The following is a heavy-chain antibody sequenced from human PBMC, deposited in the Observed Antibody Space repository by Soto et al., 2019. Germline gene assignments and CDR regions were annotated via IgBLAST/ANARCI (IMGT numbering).Heavy chain of an antibody. Sequence: GGSLRLSCAASGFTFSSYVMSWVRQAPGKGLEYVSTISGNGGSTYYADSVKGRFTISRDNSKNTLYLQMNSLRAEDTAIYYCAKDRSTSWYGGDYFEYWGHGTLVTVSS. V-gene: IGHV3-23*01. D-gene: IGHD6-13*01. CDR1: GFTFSSYV. CDR2: ISGNGGST. J-gene: IGHJ4*01. CDR3: AKDRSTSWYGGDYFEY.